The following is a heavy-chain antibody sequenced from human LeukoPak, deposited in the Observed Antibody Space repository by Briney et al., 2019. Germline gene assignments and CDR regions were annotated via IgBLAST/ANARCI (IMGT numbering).Heavy chain of an antibody. D-gene: IGHD6-19*01. V-gene: IGHV4-59*08. CDR2: ISYTGST. J-gene: IGHJ4*02. Sequence: PSETLSLTCTVSGGSISSYYWSWIRQPPGKGLEWIGYISYTGSTYYNPSLKSRVTISVDTSKNQFSLKLSSVTAADTAVYYCARQAKVAGIDYWGQGTLVTVSS. CDR1: GGSISSYY. CDR3: ARQAKVAGIDY.